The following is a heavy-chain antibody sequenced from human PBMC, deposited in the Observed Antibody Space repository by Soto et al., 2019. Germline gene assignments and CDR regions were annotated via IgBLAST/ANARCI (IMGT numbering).Heavy chain of an antibody. CDR1: GGSISSYY. D-gene: IGHD2-15*01. Sequence: PSETLSLTCTVSGGSISSYYWSWIRQPPGKGLEWIGYIYYSGSTNYNPSLKSRVTISVDTSKNQFSLKLSSVTAADTAVYYCARAGSTVVVPATPQQGDIVVVVAATLDYWGQGTLVTVSS. CDR2: IYYSGST. J-gene: IGHJ4*02. CDR3: ARAGSTVVVPATPQQGDIVVVVAATLDY. V-gene: IGHV4-59*01.